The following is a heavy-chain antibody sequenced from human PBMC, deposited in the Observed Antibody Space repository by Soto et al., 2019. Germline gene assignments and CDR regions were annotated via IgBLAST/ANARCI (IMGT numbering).Heavy chain of an antibody. CDR2: ISSSSSYI. Sequence: EVQLVESGGGLVKPGGSLRLSCAASGFTFSSYSMNWVRQAPGKGLEWVSSISSSSSYIYYADSVKGRFTISRDNAKHSLYLQMNSLRAEDTAVYYCAREGGWKLDPYYYGMDVWGQGTTVTVSS. D-gene: IGHD2-15*01. CDR3: AREGGWKLDPYYYGMDV. V-gene: IGHV3-21*01. CDR1: GFTFSSYS. J-gene: IGHJ6*02.